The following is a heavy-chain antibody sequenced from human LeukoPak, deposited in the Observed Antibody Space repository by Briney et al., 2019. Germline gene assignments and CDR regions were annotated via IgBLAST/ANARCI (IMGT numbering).Heavy chain of an antibody. V-gene: IGHV4-59*01. Sequence: SETLSLTCTVSGGSISSYYWSWIRQPPGKGLEWIGYIYYSGSTSYNPSLKSRVTISVDTSKKQFSLKLSSVAAADTAFYYCARYIVSYPHDAFDIWGQGTMVTVSS. D-gene: IGHD1-26*01. CDR2: IYYSGST. J-gene: IGHJ3*02. CDR3: ARYIVSYPHDAFDI. CDR1: GGSISSYY.